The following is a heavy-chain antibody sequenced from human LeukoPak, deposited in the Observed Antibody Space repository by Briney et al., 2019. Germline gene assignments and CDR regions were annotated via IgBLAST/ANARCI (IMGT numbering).Heavy chain of an antibody. Sequence: GASVKVSCKASGYSFTGYYLNWVRQAPGQGLEWMGWINSDSGKTKYAQKFQGRVTMTRDTSISTAYMELSSLISDDMAVYYCARDQAEYYCTSTTCSGGAFDFWGQGTMVTVSS. V-gene: IGHV1-2*02. CDR1: GYSFTGYY. CDR2: INSDSGKT. CDR3: ARDQAEYYCTSTTCSGGAFDF. J-gene: IGHJ3*01. D-gene: IGHD2-2*01.